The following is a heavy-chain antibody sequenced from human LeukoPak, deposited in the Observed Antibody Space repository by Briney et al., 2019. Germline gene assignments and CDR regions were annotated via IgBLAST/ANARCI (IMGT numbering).Heavy chain of an antibody. J-gene: IGHJ4*02. Sequence: PSETLSLTCAVSGVSISSSNWWSWVRQPPGKGLEWIGEIYHSGSTNYNPSLKSRVTISVDTSKNQFSLKLSSVTAADTAVYYCARHGAMAPPFDYWGQGTLVTVSS. V-gene: IGHV4-4*02. CDR3: ARHGAMAPPFDY. CDR2: IYHSGST. CDR1: GVSISSSNW. D-gene: IGHD5-18*01.